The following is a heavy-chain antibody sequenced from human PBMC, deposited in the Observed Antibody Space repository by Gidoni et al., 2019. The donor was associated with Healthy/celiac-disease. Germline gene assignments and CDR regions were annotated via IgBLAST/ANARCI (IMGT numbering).Heavy chain of an antibody. Sequence: QVTLKESGPVLVKPTETLTLTCAVPGFPLSSNKMGVSWIRQTPGKALEWLAHIFSNDEKSYNTSLKMTLTISKDTSRSQVVLIMTNLDPLDTATYYCARGGYDDAFDIWGQGTVVTVSS. J-gene: IGHJ3*02. CDR3: ARGGYDDAFDI. CDR2: IFSNDEK. CDR1: GFPLSSNKMG. D-gene: IGHD3-16*01. V-gene: IGHV2-26*01.